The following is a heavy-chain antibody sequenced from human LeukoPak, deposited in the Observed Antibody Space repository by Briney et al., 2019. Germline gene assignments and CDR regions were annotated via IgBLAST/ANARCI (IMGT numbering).Heavy chain of an antibody. D-gene: IGHD3-10*01. CDR3: AREPRYYYGSGSHSRYYYMDV. Sequence: ASVKVSCKASGYTFTSYYMHWVRQAPGQGLEWMGIINPSGGSTNDAQKFQGRVTVTRDTSTSTVYMELSSLRFEDTAVYYCAREPRYYYGSGSHSRYYYMDVWGKGTTVTVSS. V-gene: IGHV1-46*01. CDR2: INPSGGST. CDR1: GYTFTSYY. J-gene: IGHJ6*03.